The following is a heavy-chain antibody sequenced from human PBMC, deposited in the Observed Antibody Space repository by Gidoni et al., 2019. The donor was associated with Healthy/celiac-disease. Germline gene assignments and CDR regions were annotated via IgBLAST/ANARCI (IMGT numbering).Heavy chain of an antibody. D-gene: IGHD2-21*02. CDR1: GFAFSSYA. J-gene: IGHJ4*02. CDR2: IAYDGSNK. Sequence: QVQLVESGGGVVQPGRALRLSCAASGFAFSSYAMHWVRQAPGKGLEWVAVIAYDGSNKYYADSVKGRFTIFRDNSKNTLYLQMNSLRAEDTAVYYCARPRSPVVTPLDYWGQGTLVTISS. V-gene: IGHV3-30*01. CDR3: ARPRSPVVTPLDY.